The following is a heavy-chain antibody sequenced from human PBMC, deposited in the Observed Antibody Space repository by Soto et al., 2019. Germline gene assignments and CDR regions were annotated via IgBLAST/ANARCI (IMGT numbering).Heavy chain of an antibody. D-gene: IGHD2-15*01. CDR2: TYYNSKWSA. V-gene: IGHV6-1*01. Sequence: QVQLQQSGPGLVKPSQTLSLTCAISGDSVSSNSVSWNWIRQSPSRGLEWLGRTYYNSKWSADYVGPVKSRISINSDTSRNQFSLQMNSVTPEDTAVYYCVRDSGWRLDVWGKGTTVTVSS. J-gene: IGHJ6*04. CDR1: GDSVSSNSVS. CDR3: VRDSGWRLDV.